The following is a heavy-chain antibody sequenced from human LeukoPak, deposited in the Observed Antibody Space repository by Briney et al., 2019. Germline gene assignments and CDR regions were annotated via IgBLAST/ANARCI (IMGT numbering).Heavy chain of an antibody. CDR2: IYTSGST. V-gene: IGHV4-61*02. J-gene: IGHJ5*02. CDR1: GTSITTDYY. CDR3: ARGAAAADWFDP. D-gene: IGHD6-13*01. Sequence: NPSETLSLTCSVSGTSITTDYYWGWIRQPAGKGLEWIGRIYTSGSTNYNPSLKSRVTISVDTSKNQFSLKLSSVTAADTAVYYCARGAAAADWFDPWGQGTLVTVSS.